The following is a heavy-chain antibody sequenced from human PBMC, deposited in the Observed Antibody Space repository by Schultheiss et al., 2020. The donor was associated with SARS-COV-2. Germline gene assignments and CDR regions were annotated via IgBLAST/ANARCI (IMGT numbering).Heavy chain of an antibody. CDR1: GGSISSYY. CDR3: ARHGPTVTTARYYFDY. Sequence: SETLSLTCTVSGGSISSYYWGWIRQPPGKGLEWIGYIYYSGSTNYNPSLKSRVTISVDTSKNQFSLKLSSVTAADTAVYYCARHGPTVTTARYYFDYWGQGTLVTVSS. V-gene: IGHV4-59*08. CDR2: IYYSGST. J-gene: IGHJ4*02. D-gene: IGHD4-17*01.